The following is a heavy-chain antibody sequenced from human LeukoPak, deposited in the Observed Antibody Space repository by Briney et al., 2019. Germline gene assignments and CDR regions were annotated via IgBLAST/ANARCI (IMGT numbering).Heavy chain of an antibody. CDR1: GFTFSSYA. CDR3: AKVKWFGELSPFDY. Sequence: GGSLRLSCAASGFTFSSYAMSWVRQAPGKGLEWVSAISGSGGSTYYADSVEGRFTISRDNSENTLYLQMNSLRAEDTAVYYCAKVKWFGELSPFDYWGQGTLVTVSS. D-gene: IGHD3-10*01. V-gene: IGHV3-23*01. J-gene: IGHJ4*02. CDR2: ISGSGGST.